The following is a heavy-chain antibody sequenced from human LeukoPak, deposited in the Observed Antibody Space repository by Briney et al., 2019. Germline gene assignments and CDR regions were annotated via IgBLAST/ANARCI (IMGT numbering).Heavy chain of an antibody. CDR3: PREGTTVTTTFDY. V-gene: IGHV1-69*13. Sequence: ASVKVSCKASGGTFSSYAISWVRQAPGQGLEWMGGIIPIFGTANYAQKFQGRVTITADESTSTAYMELSSLRSEDTAVYYCPREGTTVTTTFDYWGQGTLVTVSS. CDR2: IIPIFGTA. J-gene: IGHJ4*02. D-gene: IGHD4-17*01. CDR1: GGTFSSYA.